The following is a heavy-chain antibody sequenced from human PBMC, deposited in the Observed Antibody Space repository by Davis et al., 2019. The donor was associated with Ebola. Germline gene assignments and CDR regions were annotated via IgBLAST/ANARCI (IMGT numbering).Heavy chain of an antibody. CDR2: IKQDGSEK. CDR3: ARDTFGAVAGIFDY. Sequence: GGSLRLSCAASGFTFSSYGMHWVRQAPGKGLEWVANIKQDGSEKYYVDSVKGRFTISRDNSKNTLYLQMNSLRAEDTAVYYCARDTFGAVAGIFDYWGQGTLVTVSS. D-gene: IGHD6-19*01. J-gene: IGHJ4*02. V-gene: IGHV3-7*01. CDR1: GFTFSSYG.